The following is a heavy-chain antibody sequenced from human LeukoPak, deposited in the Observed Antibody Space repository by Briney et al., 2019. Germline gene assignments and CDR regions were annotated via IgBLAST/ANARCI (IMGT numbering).Heavy chain of an antibody. CDR1: GESLHGYY. D-gene: IGHD5-12*01. CDR3: ARDRLRRFDP. CDR2: INHSGNT. J-gene: IGHJ5*02. Sequence: ASETLSLTCAVYGESLHGYYWTWIRQPPGKGLDWIGEINHSGNTKYNPSLKSRVTISVDTSKNQFSLKLSSVTAADTAVYYCARDRLRRFDPWGQGTLVTVSS. V-gene: IGHV4-34*01.